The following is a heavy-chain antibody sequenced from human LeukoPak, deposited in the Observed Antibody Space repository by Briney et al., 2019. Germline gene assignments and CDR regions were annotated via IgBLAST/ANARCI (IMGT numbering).Heavy chain of an antibody. CDR3: ARGSSGSFDY. D-gene: IGHD6-19*01. V-gene: IGHV6-1*01. CDR1: GDSVSGNIVA. CDR2: TNYRSKWYN. Sequence: SQTLSLTCDISGDSVSGNIVAWNWIRQSPSRGLEWLGRTNYRSKWYNDYAVSVRGRITINLDTSKNRFSLQLDSVTPEDTAVYYCARGSSGSFDYWGQGTLVTVSS. J-gene: IGHJ4*02.